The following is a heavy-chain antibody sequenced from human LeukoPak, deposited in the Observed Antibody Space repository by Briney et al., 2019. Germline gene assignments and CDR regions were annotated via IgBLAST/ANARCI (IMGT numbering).Heavy chain of an antibody. CDR1: GGTFSTYA. Sequence: SVTVSCKAFGGTFSTYAISWVRQAPGQGLEWMGGIIPIFGTGNYAQKFQGRVTITADVSTRTAFMDLSSLRSEDTAVYYCARDAPSETVMVSAFDIWGQGTMVTVSS. J-gene: IGHJ3*02. D-gene: IGHD5-18*01. CDR3: ARDAPSETVMVSAFDI. V-gene: IGHV1-69*01. CDR2: IIPIFGTG.